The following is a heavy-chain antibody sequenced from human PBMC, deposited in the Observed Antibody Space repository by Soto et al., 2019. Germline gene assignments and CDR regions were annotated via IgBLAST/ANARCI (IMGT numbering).Heavy chain of an antibody. J-gene: IGHJ1*01. CDR1: GFTFRSYV. CDR3: ARWGTTGGLDV. V-gene: IGHV3-30*19. CDR2: TSYDGSDK. D-gene: IGHD3-16*01. Sequence: QVQLVESGGGVVQPGTSLRVSCVGSGFTFRSYVIHWVRQAPGKGLEWVALTSYDGSDKYYGDSVRGRVTIARDNSRNTVDLQMDSLSLEDTALYYCARWGTTGGLDVWGQCTLVSVSS.